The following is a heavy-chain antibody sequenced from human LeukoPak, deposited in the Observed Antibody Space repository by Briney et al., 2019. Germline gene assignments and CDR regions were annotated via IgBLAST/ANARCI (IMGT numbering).Heavy chain of an antibody. Sequence: PSQTLSLTCTVSGGSISSGGYYWSWIRQHPGKGLEWVGYIYYSGSTYYNPSLKSRVTISVDTSKNQFSLKLSSVTAADTAVYYCARVTGEPWDAFDIWGQGTMVIVSS. J-gene: IGHJ3*02. CDR1: GGSISSGGYY. V-gene: IGHV4-31*03. CDR2: IYYSGST. D-gene: IGHD3-16*01. CDR3: ARVTGEPWDAFDI.